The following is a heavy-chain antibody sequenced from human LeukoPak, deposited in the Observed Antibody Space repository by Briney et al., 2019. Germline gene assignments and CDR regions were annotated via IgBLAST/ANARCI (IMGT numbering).Heavy chain of an antibody. CDR3: ARGHSGWLDY. Sequence: SETLSLTCTVSGGSISSYYWSWIRQPPGKGLEWVGYIYYSGSTNYNPSLKSRVTISVDTSKNQFSLKLSSVTAADTAVYYCARGHSGWLDYWGQGTLVTVSS. J-gene: IGHJ4*02. V-gene: IGHV4-59*01. CDR2: IYYSGST. CDR1: GGSISSYY. D-gene: IGHD6-19*01.